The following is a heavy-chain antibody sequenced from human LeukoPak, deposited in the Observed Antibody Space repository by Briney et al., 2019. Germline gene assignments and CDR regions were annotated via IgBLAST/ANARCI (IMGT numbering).Heavy chain of an antibody. D-gene: IGHD1-1*01. V-gene: IGHV1-18*01. Sequence: ASVKVSCKASGGTFSSYAISWVRQAPGQGLEWMAWITAYNGNANYAQKFQGRVTMTTDTSTSTAYMELRSLRSDDTAVYYCARAPERLGWFDPWGQGTLVTVSS. CDR3: ARAPERLGWFDP. CDR2: ITAYNGNA. CDR1: GGTFSSYA. J-gene: IGHJ5*02.